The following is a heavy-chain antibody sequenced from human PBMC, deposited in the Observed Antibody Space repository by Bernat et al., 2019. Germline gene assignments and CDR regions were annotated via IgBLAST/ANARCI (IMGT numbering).Heavy chain of an antibody. CDR2: IKPDGTDK. V-gene: IGHV3-7*03. CDR3: ARAVAENWFDP. J-gene: IGHJ5*02. CDR1: GFIFSNYW. Sequence: EVQLVESGGGLVQPGGSLRLSCAASGFIFSNYWMSWVRQAPGKGLEWVANIKPDGTDKYYMDSVKGRFTITRDNAKNSVYLQMNRLRADDTAVYYCARAVAENWFDPWGQGTLVTVSS. D-gene: IGHD2-15*01.